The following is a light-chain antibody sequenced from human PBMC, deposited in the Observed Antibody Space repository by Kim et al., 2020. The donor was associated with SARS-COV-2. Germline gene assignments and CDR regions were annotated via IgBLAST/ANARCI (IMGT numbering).Light chain of an antibody. Sequence: LPPGRRAPSSCTTHSVISSYLAWYQQKPGQAPRLLIYDASKRATGIPDRFSGSGSGTEFTLTINRLEAEDFAVYYCQQHANSSITFGQGTRVEIK. CDR2: DAS. CDR1: HSVISSY. CDR3: QQHANSSIT. J-gene: IGKJ5*01. V-gene: IGKV3-20*01.